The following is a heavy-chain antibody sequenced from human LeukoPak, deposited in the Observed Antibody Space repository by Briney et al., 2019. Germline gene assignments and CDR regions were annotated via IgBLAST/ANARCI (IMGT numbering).Heavy chain of an antibody. Sequence: SETLPLTCTVSGGSISRRPYYWVWIRQPPGKGLDWIGSIYSGTTYYNPSLKSRVSISVDTSKSQFSLKLSSVTAADTAVYYCARHNPIPGWWGMDVWGEGWTLTVSS. J-gene: IGHJ6*01. D-gene: IGHD2-15*01. CDR1: GGSISRRPYY. V-gene: IGHV4-39*01. CDR2: IYSGTT. CDR3: ARHNPIPGWWGMDV.